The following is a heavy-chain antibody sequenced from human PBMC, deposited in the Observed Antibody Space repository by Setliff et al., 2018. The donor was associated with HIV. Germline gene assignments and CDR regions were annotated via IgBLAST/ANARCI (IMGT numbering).Heavy chain of an antibody. CDR1: GFRFSTYG. V-gene: IGHV3-30*02. D-gene: IGHD3-22*01. Sequence: GGSLRLSCVASGFRFSTYGMHWVRQAPGKGLEWVTFIWYDGSDKYYLDSVKGRFTISRDNSKNTLYLQMNNLRVEDTAVYYCARETMYDSRGYLSHYFDYWGQGTPVTVSS. CDR2: IWYDGSDK. J-gene: IGHJ4*02. CDR3: ARETMYDSRGYLSHYFDY.